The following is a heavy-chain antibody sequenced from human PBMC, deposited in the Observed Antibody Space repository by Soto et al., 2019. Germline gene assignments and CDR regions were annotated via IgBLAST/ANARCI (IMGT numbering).Heavy chain of an antibody. CDR1: GFTFSTYA. CDR3: AKERSSGWSFDY. D-gene: IGHD6-19*01. CDR2: ISVSGDST. J-gene: IGHJ4*02. Sequence: EVQLLESGGGLVQPGGSLRLSCAASGFTFSTYAMNWVRQAPGKGLEWVSGISVSGDSTYYADSVKGRFTVSRDNSKNTLYLQMNSLRAEDTAVFYCAKERSSGWSFDYWGQGTLVTVSS. V-gene: IGHV3-23*01.